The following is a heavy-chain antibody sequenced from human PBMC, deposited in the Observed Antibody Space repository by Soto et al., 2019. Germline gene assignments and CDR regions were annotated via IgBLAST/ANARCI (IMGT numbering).Heavy chain of an antibody. V-gene: IGHV3-21*06. Sequence: EVHLVESGGGLVKPGGSLRLSCAVSGFTFSSCTMNWVRQAPGKGLEWVSSISPSSGHIYYADSAKGRFTISRHNAKNSLFLQMNSLRGEDTAVYYCSGCSGGACHKNYGMDVWGQGTTVTVSS. D-gene: IGHD2-15*01. CDR2: ISPSSGHI. CDR3: SGCSGGACHKNYGMDV. CDR1: GFTFSSCT. J-gene: IGHJ6*02.